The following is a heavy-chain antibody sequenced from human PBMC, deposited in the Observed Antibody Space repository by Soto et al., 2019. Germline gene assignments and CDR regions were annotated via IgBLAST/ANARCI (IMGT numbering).Heavy chain of an antibody. CDR3: ARSEELYYYYGMDV. Sequence: PGGSLRLSCAASGFTFSDYYMSWIRQAPGKGLEWVSYISSSGSTIYYADSVKGRFTISRDNAKNSLYLQMNSLRAEDTAVYYCARSEELYYYYGMDVWGQGTTVTVSS. V-gene: IGHV3-11*01. CDR1: GFTFSDYY. J-gene: IGHJ6*02. CDR2: ISSSGSTI.